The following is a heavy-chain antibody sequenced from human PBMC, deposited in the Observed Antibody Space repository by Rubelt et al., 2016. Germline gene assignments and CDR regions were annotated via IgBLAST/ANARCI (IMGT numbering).Heavy chain of an antibody. V-gene: IGHV3-23*01. D-gene: IGHD3-16*01. CDR3: AIDLRYRVRVTFDI. J-gene: IGHJ3*02. Sequence: VQLLDSGGGLVQPGGSLRLSCATSGSTFSNYAMSWVRQAPGKGLEWVSAISGRGGNTYYADFAKGRVTISRDNSKNTLYLQMNRLSAEDTAISYCAIDLRYRVRVTFDIWGQGTMVTVSS. CDR2: ISGRGGNT. CDR1: GSTFSNYA.